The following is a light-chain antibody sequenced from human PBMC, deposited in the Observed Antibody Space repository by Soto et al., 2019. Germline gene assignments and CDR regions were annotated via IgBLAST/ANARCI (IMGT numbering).Light chain of an antibody. CDR3: QQSYTTPT. J-gene: IGKJ5*01. CDR1: QSISSY. CDR2: AAS. V-gene: IGKV1-39*01. Sequence: DIQMAQSPSSLSASVGDRVTITCRASQSISSYLNWYQQKPGQAPKLLIYAASSSQSGVPSRFSGSGAGTDFTLTIRSLQPEYFATYYCQQSYTTPTFGQGTRLEI.